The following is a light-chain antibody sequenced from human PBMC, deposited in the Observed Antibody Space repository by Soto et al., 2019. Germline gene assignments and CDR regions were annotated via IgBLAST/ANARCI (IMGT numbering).Light chain of an antibody. CDR1: QSVRSSY. V-gene: IGKV3D-20*02. CDR3: QQRSNWPPGT. J-gene: IGKJ2*02. CDR2: GAS. Sequence: EIVLTQSPGTLSLSPGERATFSCRASQSVRSSYLAWYQQKPGQAPRLLIYGASSRATGIPDRFSGTGSGTDFTLTISSLEPEDFAVYYCQQRSNWPPGTLGQGTKLEIK.